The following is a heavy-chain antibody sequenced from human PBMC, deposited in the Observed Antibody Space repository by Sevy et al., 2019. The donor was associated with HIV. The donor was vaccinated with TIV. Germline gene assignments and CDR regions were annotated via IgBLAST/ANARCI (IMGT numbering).Heavy chain of an antibody. J-gene: IGHJ6*02. Sequence: GGSLRLSCAASGFTFSSYAMNWVRQAPGKGLEWVSSISSSSSHIYAADSLKGRFTISRDNAKNSLFLQMNSLRAEDTAIYYCARVVADDPDFYYYGMDVWGQGTTVTVSS. D-gene: IGHD2-15*01. CDR2: ISSSSSHI. CDR1: GFTFSSYA. V-gene: IGHV3-21*01. CDR3: ARVVADDPDFYYYGMDV.